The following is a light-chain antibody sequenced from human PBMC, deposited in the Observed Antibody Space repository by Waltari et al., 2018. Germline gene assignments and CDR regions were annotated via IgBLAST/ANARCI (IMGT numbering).Light chain of an antibody. Sequence: SYELTQPPSVSVSPGQTARITCPGSALPRKYAFWYQQKSGQAPVLVIYEDTKRPSGIPERFSGSTSGTTNTLTIIGAQVEDDADYYCYSTDSSGNHRVFGGGTRLTVL. J-gene: IGLJ2*01. CDR3: YSTDSSGNHRV. CDR1: ALPRKY. CDR2: EDT. V-gene: IGLV3-10*01.